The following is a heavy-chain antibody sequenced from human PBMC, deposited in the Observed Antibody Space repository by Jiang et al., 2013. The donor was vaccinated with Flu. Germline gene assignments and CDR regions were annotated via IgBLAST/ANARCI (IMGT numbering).Heavy chain of an antibody. Sequence: SLKISCKGSGYSFTSYWIGWVRQMPGKGLEWMGIIYPGDSDTRYSPSFQGQVTISADKSISTAYLQWSSLKASDTAMYYCARPRYSSSSAGVYYFDYWGQGTLVTVSS. D-gene: IGHD6-13*01. J-gene: IGHJ4*02. CDR3: ARPRYSSSSAGVYYFDY. V-gene: IGHV5-51*01. CDR1: GYSFTSYW. CDR2: IYPGDSDT.